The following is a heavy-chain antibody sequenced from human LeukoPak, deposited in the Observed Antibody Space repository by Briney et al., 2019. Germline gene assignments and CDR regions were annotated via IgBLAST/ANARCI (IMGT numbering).Heavy chain of an antibody. V-gene: IGHV4-59*01. CDR1: GGSISSYY. J-gene: IGHJ4*02. CDR2: IYYSGST. D-gene: IGHD6-13*01. CDR3: ARSSVEFSSSWYVDY. Sequence: SETLSLTCTVSGGSISSYYWTWIRKPPGKGLEYIGYIYYSGSTNYNPSLKSRVTISLDTSKNHLSLRLSSVTAADTAVYYCARSSVEFSSSWYVDYWGQGTLVTVSS.